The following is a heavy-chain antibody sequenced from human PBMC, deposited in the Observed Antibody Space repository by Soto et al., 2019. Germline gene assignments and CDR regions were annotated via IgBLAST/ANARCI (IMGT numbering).Heavy chain of an antibody. V-gene: IGHV3-66*01. CDR3: ARERPRGYGMDV. J-gene: IGHJ6*02. CDR1: GFTFSSNY. CDR2: IYSGGST. Sequence: VGSLRLSCAASGFTFSSNYMSWVRQAPGKGLEWVSVIYSGGSTYYADSVKGRFNISRDNSKSTLYLQMNSLRAEDTAVYYCARERPRGYGMDVWGQGTTVTVSS.